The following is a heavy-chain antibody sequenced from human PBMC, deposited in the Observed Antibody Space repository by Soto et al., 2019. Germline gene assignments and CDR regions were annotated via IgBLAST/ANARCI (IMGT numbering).Heavy chain of an antibody. V-gene: IGHV3-33*01. D-gene: IGHD3-9*01. CDR1: GFTFSSYG. J-gene: IGHJ4*02. Sequence: GGSLRLSCAASGFTFSSYGMHWVRQAPGKGLEWVAVIWYDGSNKYYADSVKGRFTISRDNSKNTLYLQMNSLRAEDTAVYYCARDYDILTGYYLLGYWGQGTLVTVSS. CDR3: ARDYDILTGYYLLGY. CDR2: IWYDGSNK.